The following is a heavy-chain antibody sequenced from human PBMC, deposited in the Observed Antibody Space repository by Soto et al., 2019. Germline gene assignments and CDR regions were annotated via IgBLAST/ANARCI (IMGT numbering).Heavy chain of an antibody. D-gene: IGHD1-7*01. Sequence: QVQLVQSGAEVKKSGASVKVSCKASGYTFTGYYMQWVRQAPGQGLEWLGWINPNSGGTKYAQKFQGWVTMTRDTSSSTAYMELSSLSSDDTAVYYCARANWNYVHSMDVWGQGTTVTVSS. J-gene: IGHJ6*01. V-gene: IGHV1-2*04. CDR2: INPNSGGT. CDR3: ARANWNYVHSMDV. CDR1: GYTFTGYY.